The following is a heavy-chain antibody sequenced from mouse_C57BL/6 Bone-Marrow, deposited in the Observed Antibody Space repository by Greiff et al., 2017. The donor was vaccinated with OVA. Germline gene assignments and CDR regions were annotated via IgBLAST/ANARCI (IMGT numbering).Heavy chain of an antibody. CDR2: IHPTSGST. CDR1: GYTFTSYW. Sequence: VQLQQPGAELVKPGASVKLSCKASGYTFTSYWMHWVKQRPGQGLEWIGMIHPTSGSTNYNEKFKSKATLTVDKSSSTAYMQLSSLTSEDSAVYYCARWEDCYGCSDYWGQGTPLTVSS. D-gene: IGHD1-2*01. CDR3: ARWEDCYGCSDY. J-gene: IGHJ2*01. V-gene: IGHV1-64*01.